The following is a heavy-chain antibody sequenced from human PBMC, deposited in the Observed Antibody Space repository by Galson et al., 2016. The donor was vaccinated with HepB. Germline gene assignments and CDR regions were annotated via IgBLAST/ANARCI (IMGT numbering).Heavy chain of an antibody. D-gene: IGHD3-10*01. V-gene: IGHV3-7*01. CDR1: EFIFSDYW. CDR2: IKQDGSDE. CDR3: ARYPGYGSGSYYRYFAY. J-gene: IGHJ4*02. Sequence: SLRLSCAASEFIFSDYWMSWVRQAPGKGLEWVVNIKQDGSDENYVDSVKGRFTISRDNAKNSLYLQMNSLRVEDTAVYYCARYPGYGSGSYYRYFAYWAREPWSPSPQ.